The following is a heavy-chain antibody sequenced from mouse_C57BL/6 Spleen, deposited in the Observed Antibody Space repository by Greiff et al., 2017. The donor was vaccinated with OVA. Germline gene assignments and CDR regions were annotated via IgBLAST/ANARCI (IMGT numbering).Heavy chain of an antibody. V-gene: IGHV5-4*03. CDR1: GFNFSSYA. CDR2: ISDGGSYT. J-gene: IGHJ2*01. Sequence: DVKLVESGGGLVKPGGSLKLSCAASGFNFSSYAMSWVRQTPEKRLEWVATISDGGSYTYYPDNVKGRFTISRDNAKNNLYLQMSHLKSEDTAMYYCARERGYGNLFDYWGQGTTLTVSS. D-gene: IGHD2-1*01. CDR3: ARERGYGNLFDY.